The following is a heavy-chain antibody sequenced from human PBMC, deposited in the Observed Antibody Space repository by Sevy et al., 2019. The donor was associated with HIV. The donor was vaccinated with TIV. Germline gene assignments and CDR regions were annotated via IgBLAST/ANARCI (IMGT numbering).Heavy chain of an antibody. CDR3: TRWKGLQSIFDY. V-gene: IGHV3-49*04. CDR2: LKSKADGGTV. D-gene: IGHD1-1*01. CDR1: GFAFGDYA. J-gene: IGHJ4*02. Sequence: GGSLRLSCTTSGFAFGDYAMIWVRQAPGKGLEWVAFLKSKADGGTVDHAPSVKGRFTISRDDSKSIAYLQMNDLTTEDTAVYYCTRWKGLQSIFDYWGQGALVTVSS.